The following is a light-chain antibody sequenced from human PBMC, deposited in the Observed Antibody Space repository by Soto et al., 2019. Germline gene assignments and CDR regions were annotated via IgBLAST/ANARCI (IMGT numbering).Light chain of an antibody. CDR2: EVS. J-gene: IGKJ1*01. CDR3: LQSIQLWT. V-gene: IGKV2D-29*02. CDR1: QSLLHSDGRTY. Sequence: DIVMTQTPLSLSVAPGQPASISCKSSQSLLHSDGRTYLSWYIQRPGQSPHLLIYEVSNRFSGEPDRFSGSGSGTDFTLKISRVEAEDVGIYYCLQSIQLWTFGQGTKVEIK.